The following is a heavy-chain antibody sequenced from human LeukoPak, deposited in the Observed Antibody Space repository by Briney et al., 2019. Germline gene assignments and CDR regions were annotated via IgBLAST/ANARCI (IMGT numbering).Heavy chain of an antibody. CDR1: GGSISSYY. Sequence: SETLSLTCTVSGGSISSYYWSWIRQPPGKGLEWIGEINHSGSTNYNPSLKSRVTISVDTSKNQFSLKLSSVTAADTAVYYCARLALFEYSSSSGDYWGQGTLVTVSS. J-gene: IGHJ4*02. CDR3: ARLALFEYSSSSGDY. D-gene: IGHD6-6*01. V-gene: IGHV4-34*01. CDR2: INHSGST.